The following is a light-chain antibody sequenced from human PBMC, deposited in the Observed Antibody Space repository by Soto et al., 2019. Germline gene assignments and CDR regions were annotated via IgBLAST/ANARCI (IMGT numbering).Light chain of an antibody. CDR2: GAS. CDR3: QQSFSNVLT. V-gene: IGKV1-39*01. CDR1: ENIKTF. Sequence: DIQMTQSPSSLSASVGDRVTITCRASENIKTFLHWYQKKPGKAPKLLVYGASSLHSGVPSRFSGSGSGTDFTLTFSGLQPEDFASYYCQQSFSNVLTFGGGTKVEIK. J-gene: IGKJ4*01.